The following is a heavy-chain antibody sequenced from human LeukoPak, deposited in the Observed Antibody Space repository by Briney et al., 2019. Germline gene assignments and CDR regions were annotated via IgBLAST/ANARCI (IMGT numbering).Heavy chain of an antibody. CDR1: GYTFTGYY. Sequence: ASVKVSCKASGYTFTGYYMHWVRQAPGQGLEWMGWISPNSGGTNDAQKFQGRVTVTRDTSASTAYMELSSLRSEDTAVYYCARTSSYYYDSSGYLSHYPPAYYFDYWGQGTLVTVSS. J-gene: IGHJ4*02. CDR3: ARTSSYYYDSSGYLSHYPPAYYFDY. D-gene: IGHD3-22*01. V-gene: IGHV1-2*02. CDR2: ISPNSGGT.